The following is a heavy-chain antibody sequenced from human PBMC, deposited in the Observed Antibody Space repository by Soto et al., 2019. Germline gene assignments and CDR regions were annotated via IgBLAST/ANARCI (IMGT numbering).Heavy chain of an antibody. Sequence: SVKVSCKASGGSLSTNPISWVRQAPGQGLEWMGGTGSGTGPGNHAQKFQGRLTVTADKSTSTVYMELTNLSSEDTAVYYCARRDSGGFYRFFDSWRQGTLVTVSS. V-gene: IGHV1-69*06. CDR1: GGSLSTNP. CDR3: ARRDSGGFYRFFDS. D-gene: IGHD2-15*01. J-gene: IGHJ4*02. CDR2: TGSGTGPG.